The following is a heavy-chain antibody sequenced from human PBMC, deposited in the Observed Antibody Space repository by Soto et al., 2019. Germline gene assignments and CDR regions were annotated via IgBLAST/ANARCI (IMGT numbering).Heavy chain of an antibody. D-gene: IGHD1-1*01. CDR3: ARLRNAAAVPDY. CDR2: ISSSSSYI. J-gene: IGHJ4*02. Sequence: PGGSLRLSCAASGFTFSSYSMNWVRQAPGKGLEWVSSISSSSSYIYYADSVKGRFTISRDNAKNSLYLQMNSLRAEDTAVYYCARLRNAAAVPDYWGQGTLVTVSS. V-gene: IGHV3-21*01. CDR1: GFTFSSYS.